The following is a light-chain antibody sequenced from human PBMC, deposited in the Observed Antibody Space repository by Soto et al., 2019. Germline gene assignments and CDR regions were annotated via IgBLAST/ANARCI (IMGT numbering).Light chain of an antibody. CDR3: QQYGSSPRT. V-gene: IGKV3-20*01. J-gene: IGKJ1*01. CDR1: QSFTSNY. CDR2: GAS. Sequence: EIVLTQSPGTLSLSPGERATLSCRASQSFTSNYLAWYQQKPGQAPRLLIYGASRRATGIPDRFSGSGSGTDFTLTISRLEPEDFAVYYCQQYGSSPRTFGQGTKVEIK.